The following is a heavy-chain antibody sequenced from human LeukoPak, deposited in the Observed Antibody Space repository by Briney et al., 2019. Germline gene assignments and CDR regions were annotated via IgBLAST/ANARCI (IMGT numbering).Heavy chain of an antibody. CDR1: GFTFDDYG. V-gene: IGHV3-20*04. Sequence: PGGSLRLSCAASGFTFDDYGMSWVRHAPGKGPEWVSGINWNGGSTGYADSVKGRFTISRDNAKNSLYLQMNSLRAEDTALYYCARSDAGYSSGWYVFDYWGQGTLVTVSS. CDR3: ARSDAGYSSGWYVFDY. J-gene: IGHJ4*02. D-gene: IGHD6-13*01. CDR2: INWNGGST.